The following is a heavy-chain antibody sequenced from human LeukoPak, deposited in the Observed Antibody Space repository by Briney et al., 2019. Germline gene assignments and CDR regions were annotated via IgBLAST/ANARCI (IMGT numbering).Heavy chain of an antibody. CDR2: ISSSSSYI. Sequence: GGSLRLSCAASGFTFSSYSMNWVRQAPGKGLEWVSSISSSSSYIYYADSVKGRFTISRDNAKNSLYLQMNSLRAEDTAVYYCARTYCSGGSCHPRGYYFDCWGQGTLVSVSS. D-gene: IGHD2-15*01. J-gene: IGHJ4*02. V-gene: IGHV3-21*01. CDR3: ARTYCSGGSCHPRGYYFDC. CDR1: GFTFSSYS.